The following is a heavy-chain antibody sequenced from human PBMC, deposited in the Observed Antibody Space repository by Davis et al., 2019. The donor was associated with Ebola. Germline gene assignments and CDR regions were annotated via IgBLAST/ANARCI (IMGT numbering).Heavy chain of an antibody. D-gene: IGHD3-22*01. Sequence: SETLSLTCAVYGGSFSGYYWSWIRQPPGKGLEWIGEINHSGSTNYNPSLKSRVTISVDTSKNQFSLKLSSVTAADTAVYYCARADYYDSSGVWDYWGQGTLVTVSS. CDR1: GGSFSGYY. J-gene: IGHJ4*02. V-gene: IGHV4-34*01. CDR3: ARADYYDSSGVWDY. CDR2: INHSGST.